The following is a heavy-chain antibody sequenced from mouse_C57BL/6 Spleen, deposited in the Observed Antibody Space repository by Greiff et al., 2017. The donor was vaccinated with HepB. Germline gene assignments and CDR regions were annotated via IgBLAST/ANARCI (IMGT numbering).Heavy chain of an antibody. J-gene: IGHJ3*01. Sequence: EVQLQQSGPELVKPGASVKISCKASGYTFTDYYMNWVKQSHGKSLEWIGDINPNNGGTSYNQKFKGKATLTVDKSSSTAYMELRSLTSEDSAVYYCARLNPLNYPFAYWGQGTLVTVSA. D-gene: IGHD2-1*01. CDR3: ARLNPLNYPFAY. V-gene: IGHV1-26*01. CDR1: GYTFTDYY. CDR2: INPNNGGT.